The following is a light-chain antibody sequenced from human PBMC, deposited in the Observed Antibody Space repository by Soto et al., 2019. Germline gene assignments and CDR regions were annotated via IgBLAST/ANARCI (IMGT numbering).Light chain of an antibody. Sequence: DIQMTQSPSSLSASVGDRVTITCRASQGISNYLAWYQQKPGKVPKLLIYAASTLQSGVPSRFSGSGSGTDFTLTISSLQPEYVATYFCQKYNSAPRTFGHGTTVELK. CDR1: QGISNY. CDR3: QKYNSAPRT. V-gene: IGKV1-27*01. CDR2: AAS. J-gene: IGKJ1*01.